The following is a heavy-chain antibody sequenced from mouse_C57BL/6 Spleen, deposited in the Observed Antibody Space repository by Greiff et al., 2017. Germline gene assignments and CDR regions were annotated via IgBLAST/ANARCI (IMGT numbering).Heavy chain of an antibody. Sequence: EVQLVESGAELVRPGASVKLSCTASGFNIKDDYMHWVKQRPEQGLEWIGWIDPENGDTEYASKFQGKATITADPSSNTAYLQLSSLTSEDTAVYYCTRGDDYDAFAYWGQGTLVTVSA. CDR2: IDPENGDT. CDR3: TRGDDYDAFAY. D-gene: IGHD2-4*01. J-gene: IGHJ3*01. V-gene: IGHV14-4*01. CDR1: GFNIKDDY.